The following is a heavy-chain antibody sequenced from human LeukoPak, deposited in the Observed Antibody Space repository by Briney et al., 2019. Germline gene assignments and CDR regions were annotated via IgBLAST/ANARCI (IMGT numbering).Heavy chain of an antibody. V-gene: IGHV4-34*01. D-gene: IGHD2-15*01. CDR1: GGSFSGYY. Sequence: SETLSLTCAVYGGSFSGYYWSWIRQPPGKGLEWIGEINHSGSTNYNPSLKSRVTISVDTSKTQFSLKLSSVTAADTAVYYCARAKRYCSGGSCPTRYYYGMDVWGQGTTVTVSS. J-gene: IGHJ6*02. CDR2: INHSGST. CDR3: ARAKRYCSGGSCPTRYYYGMDV.